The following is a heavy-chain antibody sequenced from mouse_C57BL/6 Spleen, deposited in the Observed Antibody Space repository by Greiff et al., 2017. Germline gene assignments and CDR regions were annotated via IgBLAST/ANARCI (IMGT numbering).Heavy chain of an antibody. D-gene: IGHD1-1*01. CDR2: ISSGGSYT. CDR1: GFTFSSYG. CDR3: ARCLTERPPVDY. Sequence: EVKLVESGGDLVKPGGSLKLSCAASGFTFSSYGLSWVRQTPDKRLEWVATISSGGSYTYYPDSVKGRFTISRDNATNTLYLQMSRLKSEDTAMYYCARCLTERPPVDYWGQGTTLTVSS. V-gene: IGHV5-6*01. J-gene: IGHJ2*01.